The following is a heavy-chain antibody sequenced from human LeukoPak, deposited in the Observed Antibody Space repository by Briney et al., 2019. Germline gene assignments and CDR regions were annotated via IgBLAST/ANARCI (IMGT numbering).Heavy chain of an antibody. D-gene: IGHD3-10*01. J-gene: IGHJ4*02. CDR2: ISGSGGST. CDR3: AKDTAYYYGSGSYPTESFDY. CDR1: EFTFRSYA. Sequence: GGSLRLSCAASEFTFRSYAMSWVRQAPGKELEWVSAISGSGGSTYYADSVKGRFTISRDNSKNTLYLQMNSLRAEDTAVYYCAKDTAYYYGSGSYPTESFDYWGQGTLVTVSS. V-gene: IGHV3-23*01.